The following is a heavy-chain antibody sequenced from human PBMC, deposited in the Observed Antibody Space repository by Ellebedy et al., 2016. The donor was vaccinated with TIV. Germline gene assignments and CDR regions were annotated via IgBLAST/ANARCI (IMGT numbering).Heavy chain of an antibody. D-gene: IGHD2-21*02. CDR2: ISWHGQNI. V-gene: IGHV3-9*01. Sequence: SLKISXEGSGFTFADHAMHWVRQAPGKGLEWVSGISWHGQNIGYSNSVKGRFIISRDNTKNTLYLQMNSLRVDDTARYYCAKEGAGVTHVDAWGQGTLVTVSS. CDR3: AKEGAGVTHVDA. CDR1: GFTFADHA. J-gene: IGHJ5*02.